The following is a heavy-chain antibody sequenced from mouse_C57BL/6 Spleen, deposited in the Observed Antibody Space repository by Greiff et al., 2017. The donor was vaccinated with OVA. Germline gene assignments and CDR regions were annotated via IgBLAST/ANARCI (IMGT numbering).Heavy chain of an antibody. CDR3: AREGGLRPGGYWYFDG. D-gene: IGHD2-4*01. CDR1: GYTFTDYN. V-gene: IGHV1-18*01. Sequence: EVQLQQSGPELVKPGASVKIPCKASGYTFTDYNMDWVKQSHGKSLEWIGDINPNNGGTIYNQKFKGKATLTVDQSSSTAYMELRSLTSEDTAVYYCAREGGLRPGGYWYFDGWGTGTTVTVSS. J-gene: IGHJ1*03. CDR2: INPNNGGT.